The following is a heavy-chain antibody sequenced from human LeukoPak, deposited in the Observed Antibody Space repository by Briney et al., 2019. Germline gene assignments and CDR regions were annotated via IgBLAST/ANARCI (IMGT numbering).Heavy chain of an antibody. J-gene: IGHJ4*02. V-gene: IGHV3-23*01. CDR2: ISKIGDIV. Sequence: QPEGSLRLSCAASGFTFSNFAMNWVRQAPGKGLEWVSIISKIGDIVSYADSVKGRFTISRDNSKNTVYLQMNSLRAEDMALYYCATEAFHYWGQGTLVAVSS. CDR3: ATEAFHY. CDR1: GFTFSNFA.